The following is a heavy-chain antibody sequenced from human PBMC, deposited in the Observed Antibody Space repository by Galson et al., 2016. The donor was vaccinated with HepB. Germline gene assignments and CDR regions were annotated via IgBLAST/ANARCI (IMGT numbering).Heavy chain of an antibody. J-gene: IGHJ4*02. D-gene: IGHD1-1*01. V-gene: IGHV5-51*01. CDR1: GYTFSMYW. CDR2: IYPGDSDF. CDR3: ARVGRGADVEREFDY. Sequence: QSGAEVKKPGEALKISCKGSGYTFSMYWIAWVRQMPGKGLEWMGFIYPGDSDFRYSPSFQGQVTISVDKSITTAYVQWSSLKASDTAMYYCARVGRGADVEREFDYWGQGTLVTVSS.